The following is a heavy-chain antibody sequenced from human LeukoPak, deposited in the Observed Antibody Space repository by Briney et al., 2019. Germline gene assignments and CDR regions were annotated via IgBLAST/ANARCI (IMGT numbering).Heavy chain of an antibody. CDR3: ARDPGQYYDILTGYYTPYYFDY. V-gene: IGHV3-30*03. CDR1: GFTFSSYG. D-gene: IGHD3-9*01. CDR2: ISYDGSNK. Sequence: GGSLRLSRAASGFTFSSYGMHWVRQAPGKGLEWVAVISYDGSNKYYADSVKGRFTISRDNSKNTLYLQMNSLRAEDTAVYYCARDPGQYYDILTGYYTPYYFDYWGQGTLVTVSS. J-gene: IGHJ4*02.